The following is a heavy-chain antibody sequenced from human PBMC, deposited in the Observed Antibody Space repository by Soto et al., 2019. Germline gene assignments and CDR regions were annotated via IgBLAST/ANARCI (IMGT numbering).Heavy chain of an antibody. Sequence: QVQLVQSGAEVKNPGASVKVSCKASGYTFTRYGIGWARQAPGQGLEWMGWINTYNGNTNYAQNVQGRVTLTTDTSKSRSYMELRSLRSNDTAIYYCAMVDVYVTPSPQDVWGQGTTVIV. CDR3: AMVDVYVTPSPQDV. CDR1: GYTFTRYG. V-gene: IGHV1-18*01. J-gene: IGHJ6*02. D-gene: IGHD3-16*01. CDR2: INTYNGNT.